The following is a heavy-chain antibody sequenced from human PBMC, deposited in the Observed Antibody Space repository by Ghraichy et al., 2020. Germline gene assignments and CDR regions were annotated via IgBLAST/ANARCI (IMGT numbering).Heavy chain of an antibody. CDR1: GGSISSHY. D-gene: IGHD6-6*01. J-gene: IGHJ4*02. CDR3: AINPNSYSRSSNY. Sequence: SETLSLTCTVSGGSISSHYWSWVRQPPGKGLEWIGYIYYTGTTSYNPSLKSRVTISVDTSKNHFSLTLISVTAADTAVYYCAINPNSYSRSSNYWGQGTLVTVSS. V-gene: IGHV4-59*11. CDR2: IYYTGTT.